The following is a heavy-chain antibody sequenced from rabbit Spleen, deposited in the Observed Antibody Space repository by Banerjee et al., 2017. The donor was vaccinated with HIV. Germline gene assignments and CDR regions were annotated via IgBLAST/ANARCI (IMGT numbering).Heavy chain of an antibody. CDR3: ARDLVGVIGWNFYL. Sequence: QSLEESGGDLVKPGASLTLTCTASGLSFSGNYYMCWVRQAPGKGLEWIACIYNGNSGNTYYASWAKGRFTISRTSSTTVTLRMTSLTAADRATYFCARDLVGVIGWNFYLWGPGTLVTVS. J-gene: IGHJ4*01. CDR2: IYNGNSGNT. CDR1: GLSFSGNYY. V-gene: IGHV1S40*01. D-gene: IGHD1-1*01.